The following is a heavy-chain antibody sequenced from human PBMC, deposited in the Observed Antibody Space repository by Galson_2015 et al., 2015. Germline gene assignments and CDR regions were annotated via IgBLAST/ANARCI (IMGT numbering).Heavy chain of an antibody. J-gene: IGHJ4*02. CDR3: TRVPRGYCSSTNCYPFNY. CDR2: IRSEAYGGTT. Sequence: SLRLSCAASGFTFGDYAMSWVRQDPGKGLEWIGFIRSEAYGGTTEYAASVKGRFTISRDDSKSIAYLQMNSLRTEDTAVYFCTRVPRGYCSSTNCYPFNYWGQGTLVTVSS. D-gene: IGHD2-2*01. V-gene: IGHV3-49*04. CDR1: GFTFGDYA.